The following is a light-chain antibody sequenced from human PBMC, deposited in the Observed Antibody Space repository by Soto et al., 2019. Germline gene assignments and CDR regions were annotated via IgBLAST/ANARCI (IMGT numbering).Light chain of an antibody. J-gene: IGKJ1*01. CDR2: AAS. CDR1: QGISSY. V-gene: IGKV1-9*01. CDR3: QQYNSYPWT. Sequence: IQLTQPPSFLSASVGDSVAITCLASQGISSYLAWYQQKPGEAPKLLIYAASTLQSGVPSRFSGSGSGTEFTLTISSLQPEDFATYYCQQYNSYPWTFGQGTKVDI.